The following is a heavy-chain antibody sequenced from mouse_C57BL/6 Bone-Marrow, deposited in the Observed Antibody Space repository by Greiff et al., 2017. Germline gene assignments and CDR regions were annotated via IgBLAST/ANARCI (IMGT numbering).Heavy chain of an antibody. Sequence: EVQRVESGGGLVKPGGSLKLSCAASGFTFSSYAMSWVRQTPEKRLEWVATISDGGSYTYYPDNVKGRFTISRDNAKNNLYLQMSHLKSEDTAMYYCARDPSTMVTFNQVQDFYYWAMDYWGQGTSVTVSS. J-gene: IGHJ4*01. CDR1: GFTFSSYA. CDR2: ISDGGSYT. CDR3: ARDPSTMVTFNQVQDFYYWAMDY. D-gene: IGHD2-1*01. V-gene: IGHV5-4*01.